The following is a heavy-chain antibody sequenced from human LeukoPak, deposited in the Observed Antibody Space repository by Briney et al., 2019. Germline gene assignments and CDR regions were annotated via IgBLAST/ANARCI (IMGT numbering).Heavy chain of an antibody. Sequence: GGSLRLSCAAAGFTFSSYAMSWVRQAPGKGLEWVSAISGSSGNTYYADSVKGRFTIARDNSKNPLYLQTNTLRAEHTALYHCAKPPKTDSAAYWGQGTLATVSS. D-gene: IGHD1-14*01. V-gene: IGHV3-23*01. CDR1: GFTFSSYA. CDR3: AKPPKTDSAAY. J-gene: IGHJ4*02. CDR2: ISGSSGNT.